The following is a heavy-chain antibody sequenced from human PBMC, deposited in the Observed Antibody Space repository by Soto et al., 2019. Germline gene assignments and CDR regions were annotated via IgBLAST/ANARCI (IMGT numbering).Heavy chain of an antibody. D-gene: IGHD3-10*01. Sequence: SVKVSCKASGGTFSSYAISWVRQAPGQGLEWMGGIIPIFGTANYAQKFQGRVTITADESTSTAYMELSSLRSEDTAVYYCAREDSGYYGSGCYPAYGMDVWGQGTTVTVSS. J-gene: IGHJ6*02. V-gene: IGHV1-69*13. CDR2: IIPIFGTA. CDR3: AREDSGYYGSGCYPAYGMDV. CDR1: GGTFSSYA.